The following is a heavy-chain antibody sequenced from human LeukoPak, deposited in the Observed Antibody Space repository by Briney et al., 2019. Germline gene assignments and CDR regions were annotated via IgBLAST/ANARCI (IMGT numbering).Heavy chain of an antibody. D-gene: IGHD4-17*01. V-gene: IGHV3-23*01. J-gene: IGHJ4*02. Sequence: GGSLRLSCAASGFTFNSYAMSWVRQAPGKGLEWVSGISESGVSTYYADSVKGRFTISRDNSKNTLYLQMNSLKTEDTAVYYCTTDSSDYGDYSRLDYWGQGTLVTVPS. CDR1: GFTFNSYA. CDR2: ISESGVST. CDR3: TTDSSDYGDYSRLDY.